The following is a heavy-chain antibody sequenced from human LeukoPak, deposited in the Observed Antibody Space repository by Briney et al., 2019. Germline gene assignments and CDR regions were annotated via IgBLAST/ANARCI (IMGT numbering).Heavy chain of an antibody. J-gene: IGHJ5*02. CDR2: INPRGSEI. Sequence: GESLKISCEGSGYSFSTYWIAWVRQMPGKGLEWMGRINPRGSEIRYRPSFQGQVTISADNSISTAYLQWSSLKASDTAMYYCARPAYSSSLSSHFDPWGQGTLVTVSS. CDR3: ARPAYSSSLSSHFDP. D-gene: IGHD6-13*01. V-gene: IGHV5-51*01. CDR1: GYSFSTYW.